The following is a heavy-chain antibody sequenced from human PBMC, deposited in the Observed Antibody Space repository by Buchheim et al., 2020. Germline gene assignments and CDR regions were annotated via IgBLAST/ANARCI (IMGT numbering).Heavy chain of an antibody. D-gene: IGHD2-2*01. CDR3: ARHGKQLMD. CDR1: GFTFSSYG. Sequence: QVQLVESGGGVVQPGRSLRLSCAASGFTFSSYGMHWVRQAPGKGLEWVAVISYDGSNKYYADSVKGRFTISRDNSKNTLYLQMNSLRAEDTAVYYCARHGKQLMDWGQGTL. V-gene: IGHV3-30*03. CDR2: ISYDGSNK. J-gene: IGHJ4*02.